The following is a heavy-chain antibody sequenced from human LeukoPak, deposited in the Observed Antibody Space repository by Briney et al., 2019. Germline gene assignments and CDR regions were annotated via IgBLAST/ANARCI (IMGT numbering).Heavy chain of an antibody. V-gene: IGHV4-39*01. Sequence: KSSESLSLTCTVAGGSISSYYWGWIRQPPGKGLEWIGSIYYSGSTYYNPSLKSRVTISVDTSENQFSLKLSSVTAADTAVYYCARRGYSYGYDYYYYMDVWGKGTTVTVS. CDR2: IYYSGST. CDR1: GGSISSYY. D-gene: IGHD5-18*01. CDR3: ARRGYSYGYDYYYYMDV. J-gene: IGHJ6*03.